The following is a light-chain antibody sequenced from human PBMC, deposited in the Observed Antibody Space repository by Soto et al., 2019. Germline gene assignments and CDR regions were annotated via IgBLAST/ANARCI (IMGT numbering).Light chain of an antibody. J-gene: IGKJ4*01. Sequence: EGMLTQSPATVSLSTGERATLSCRASQSVGSHLAWYQQKPGQAPRLLIYGASSRATGIPGRFSGSGSGTDFTLTISSLEPEDFAVYYCQQRSNWTLTFGGGTKV. CDR3: QQRSNWTLT. CDR1: QSVGSH. CDR2: GAS. V-gene: IGKV3-11*01.